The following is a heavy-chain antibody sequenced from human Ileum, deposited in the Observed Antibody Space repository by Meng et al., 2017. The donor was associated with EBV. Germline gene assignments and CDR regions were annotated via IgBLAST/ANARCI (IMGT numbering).Heavy chain of an antibody. J-gene: IGHJ5*01. Sequence: QFPLEEFAPTVVNPTQTLTLTCTSSGFSRSTSGVGGGWIRPPPGKALEWLAMIYGQGDKHYSPSLTSRLTITKDTSKNQVVLTMTNMDSVDTATYYCALRPRQLLRGWFDSWGQGALVTVSS. D-gene: IGHD6-13*01. CDR2: IYGQGDK. CDR3: ALRPRQLLRGWFDS. CDR1: GFSRSTSGVG. V-gene: IGHV2-5*01.